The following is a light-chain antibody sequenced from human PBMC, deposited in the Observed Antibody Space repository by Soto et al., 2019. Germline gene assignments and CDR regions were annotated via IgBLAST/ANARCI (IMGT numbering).Light chain of an antibody. J-gene: IGLJ2*01. CDR2: DVS. V-gene: IGLV2-14*01. CDR3: SSYTSSSPYVV. CDR1: SSDVGGYNY. Sequence: QSALTQPASVSGSPGQSITISCTGSSSDVGGYNYVSWYQQDPGKAPKLMIYDVSNRPSGVSNRFSGSKSGNTASLTISGLQAEDDADYYCSSYTSSSPYVVFGGGTKVTVL.